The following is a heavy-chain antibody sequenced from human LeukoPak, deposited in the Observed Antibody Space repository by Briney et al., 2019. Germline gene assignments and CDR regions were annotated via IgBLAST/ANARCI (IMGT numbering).Heavy chain of an antibody. CDR2: ISYSGDT. J-gene: IGHJ1*01. D-gene: IGHD6-19*01. Sequence: SETLSLTCSVSGGSVGSNYWSWVRQPPGKGLEWIGYISYSGDTKYNPSLKSRLSMSVDTSKNQCSLMLTSVTAADTAVYYCARGSGSYPHWGQGTLVTVSS. CDR3: ARGSGSYPH. CDR1: GGSVGSNY. V-gene: IGHV4-59*02.